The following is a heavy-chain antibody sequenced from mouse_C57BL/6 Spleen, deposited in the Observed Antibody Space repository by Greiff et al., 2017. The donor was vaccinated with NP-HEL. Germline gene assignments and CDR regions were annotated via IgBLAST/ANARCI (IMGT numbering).Heavy chain of an antibody. V-gene: IGHV1-19*01. CDR3: ARKGPGYDGYFDV. CDR2: INPYNGGT. CDR1: GYTFTDYY. Sequence: EVKLQESGPVLVKPGASVKMSCKASGYTFTDYYMNWVKQSHGKSLEWIGVINPYNGGTSYNQKFKGKATLTVDKSSSTAYMELNSLTSEDSAVYYCARKGPGYDGYFDVWGTGTTVTVSS. D-gene: IGHD2-2*01. J-gene: IGHJ1*03.